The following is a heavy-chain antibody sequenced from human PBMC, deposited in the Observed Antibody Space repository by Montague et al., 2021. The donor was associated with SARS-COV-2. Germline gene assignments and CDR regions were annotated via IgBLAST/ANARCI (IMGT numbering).Heavy chain of an antibody. J-gene: IGHJ4*02. CDR1: GGSVSRISSH. V-gene: IGHV4-39*07. D-gene: IGHD2-2*01. CDR3: ARAQTICFIANCVNYFDY. CDR2: FYYAGGT. Sequence: SETLSLTCTVSGGSVSRISSHWGWIRQPPGKGLEYIGSFYYAGGTQYNPSLKSRVTISVDTSNDQFSLKLRSVTAADTAVYFCARAQTICFIANCVNYFDYWGQGALVTVSS.